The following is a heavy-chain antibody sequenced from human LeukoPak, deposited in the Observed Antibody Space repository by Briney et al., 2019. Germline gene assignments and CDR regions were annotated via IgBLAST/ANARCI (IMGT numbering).Heavy chain of an antibody. Sequence: PGGSLRLSCAASGFTFSSYWMSWVRQAPGKGLEWVANIKQDGRENAHVVSGKGRFTISRDNAKTSLYLQMNSRRAEDTAVYYCWRDPSGYDHWGQGTLVTVSS. D-gene: IGHD5-12*01. V-gene: IGHV3-7*01. J-gene: IGHJ4*02. CDR2: IKQDGREN. CDR3: WRDPSGYDH. CDR1: GFTFSSYW.